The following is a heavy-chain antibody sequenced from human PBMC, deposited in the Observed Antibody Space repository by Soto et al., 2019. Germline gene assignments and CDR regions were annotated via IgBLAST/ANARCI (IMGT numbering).Heavy chain of an antibody. Sequence: PGGSLRLSCAASGFTFSDYYMSWIRQAPGKGLEWVSYISSSGSTIYYADSVKGRFTISRDNAKNSLYLQMNSLRAEDTAVYYCARVGGDDMDHEYGDYGVSSYYYYYMDVWGKGTTVTVSS. J-gene: IGHJ6*03. V-gene: IGHV3-11*01. CDR1: GFTFSDYY. CDR2: ISSSGSTI. D-gene: IGHD4-17*01. CDR3: ARVGGDDMDHEYGDYGVSSYYYYYMDV.